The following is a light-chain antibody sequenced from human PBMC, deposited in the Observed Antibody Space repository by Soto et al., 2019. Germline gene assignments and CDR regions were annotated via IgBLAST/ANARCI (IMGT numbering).Light chain of an antibody. Sequence: EVVLTQSPATLSLSPGDRATLSCRASQSISSYLAWYQQRLGQALRLLIYDASNRATGIPARFSGSGSGTDFTLTISSLEPEDFAVYYCQQRTNWITFGGGTKVEIK. J-gene: IGKJ4*01. CDR1: QSISSY. CDR3: QQRTNWIT. V-gene: IGKV3-11*01. CDR2: DAS.